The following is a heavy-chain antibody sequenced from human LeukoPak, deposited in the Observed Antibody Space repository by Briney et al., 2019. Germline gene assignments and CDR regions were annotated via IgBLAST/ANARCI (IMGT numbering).Heavy chain of an antibody. V-gene: IGHV4-34*01. CDR1: GGSFSVYY. J-gene: IGHJ4*02. CDR3: AREGYYGSGRLTDY. Sequence: PAETLSLTCAVYGGSFSVYYWSWIRHPPGKGLEWMGEINHSGSTNYNPSLKSRVNISVDTSKNQFSLKLSSVTAADTAVYYCAREGYYGSGRLTDYWGQGTLVTVSS. CDR2: INHSGST. D-gene: IGHD3-10*01.